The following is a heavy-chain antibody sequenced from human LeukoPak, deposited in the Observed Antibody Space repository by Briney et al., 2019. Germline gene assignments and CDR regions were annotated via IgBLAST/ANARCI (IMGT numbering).Heavy chain of an antibody. J-gene: IGHJ5*02. V-gene: IGHV4-34*01. CDR1: GGSFSGYY. CDR2: INHNGST. CDR3: ASYGDYWFDP. Sequence: SETLSLTCAVYGGSFSGYYWSWIRQPPGKGLEWIGEINHNGSTNYNPSLKSRVTISVDTSKIQFSLKLSSVTAADTAVYYCASYGDYWFDPWGQGTLVTVSS. D-gene: IGHD4-17*01.